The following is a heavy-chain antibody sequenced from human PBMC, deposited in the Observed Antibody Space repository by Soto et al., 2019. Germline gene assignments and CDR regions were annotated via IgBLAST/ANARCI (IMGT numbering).Heavy chain of an antibody. CDR3: ASASSSWYFPAYYFDY. J-gene: IGHJ4*02. D-gene: IGHD6-13*01. CDR2: ISYDGSNK. Sequence: GGSLRLSCAASGFTFSSYGMHWVRQAPGKGLEWVAVISYDGSNKYYADSVKGRFTISRDNSKNTLYLQVNSLRAEDTAVYYCASASSSWYFPAYYFDYWGQGTLVTVSS. CDR1: GFTFSSYG. V-gene: IGHV3-30*03.